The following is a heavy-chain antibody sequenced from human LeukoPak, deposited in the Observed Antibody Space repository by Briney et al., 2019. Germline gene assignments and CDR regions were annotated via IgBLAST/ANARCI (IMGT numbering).Heavy chain of an antibody. CDR2: INSGSNYI. CDR1: GFSFSIYT. D-gene: IGHD3-10*01. CDR3: ARAYYNSGTSHFDF. J-gene: IGHJ4*02. Sequence: GGSLRLSCAASGFSFSIYTMNWVRQAPGKGLEGLSSINSGSNYIYYADSVKGRFTISRDNAKNSLYLQMNSLRAEDTAVYYCARAYYNSGTSHFDFWGRGTLITVSS. V-gene: IGHV3-21*01.